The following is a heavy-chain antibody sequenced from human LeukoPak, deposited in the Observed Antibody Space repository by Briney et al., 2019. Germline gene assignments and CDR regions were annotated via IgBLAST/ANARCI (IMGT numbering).Heavy chain of an antibody. CDR3: ARGTRRYNWNDGGDFGY. J-gene: IGHJ4*02. Sequence: SVKVSCKASGYTFTGYYIHWVRQAPGQGLEWMGGIIPIFGTANYAQKFQGRVTITADESTSTAYMELSSLRSEDTAVYYCARGTRRYNWNDGGDFGYWGQGTLVTVSS. V-gene: IGHV1-69*13. D-gene: IGHD1-1*01. CDR2: IIPIFGTA. CDR1: GYTFTGYY.